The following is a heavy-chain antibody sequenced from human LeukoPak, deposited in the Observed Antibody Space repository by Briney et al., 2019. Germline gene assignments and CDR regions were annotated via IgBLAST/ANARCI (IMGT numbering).Heavy chain of an antibody. CDR3: ARGGGYSGYDYYYGMDV. V-gene: IGHV1-8*01. CDR1: GYTFTSYD. J-gene: IGHJ6*02. Sequence: ASVKVSCKASGYTFTSYDINWLRQATGQGLEWMGWMNPNSGNTGYAQKFQGRVTMTRNTSISTAYMELSSLRSEDTAVYYCARGGGYSGYDYYYGMDVWGQGTTVTVSS. CDR2: MNPNSGNT. D-gene: IGHD5-12*01.